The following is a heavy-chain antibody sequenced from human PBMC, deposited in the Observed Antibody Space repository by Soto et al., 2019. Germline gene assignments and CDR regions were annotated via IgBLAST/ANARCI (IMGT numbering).Heavy chain of an antibody. V-gene: IGHV4-59*01. CDR3: ARYIVVVPAARSNWFDP. D-gene: IGHD2-2*01. CDR2: IYYSGST. CDR1: GGSISSYY. Sequence: SETLSLTCTVSGGSISSYYWSWIRQPPGKGLEWIGYIYYSGSTNYNPSLKSRVTISVDTSKNQFSLKLSSVTAADTAVYYCARYIVVVPAARSNWFDPWGQGTLVTV. J-gene: IGHJ5*02.